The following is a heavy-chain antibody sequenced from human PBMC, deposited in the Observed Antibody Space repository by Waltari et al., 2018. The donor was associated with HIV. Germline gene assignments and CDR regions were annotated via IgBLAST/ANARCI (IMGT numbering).Heavy chain of an antibody. V-gene: IGHV3-30*18. CDR3: AKEGWELLQFGYYFDY. CDR2: ISFDGRNE. D-gene: IGHD1-26*01. J-gene: IGHJ4*02. CDR1: GFTFSNFG. Sequence: QVQLVESGGGVVQPGKSLRLSCAASGFTFSNFGIHWVRQAPGKGVDWVAVISFDGRNEYYADSVKGRFTSSRDNSKNTVYLQMNSLRADDTAVYYCAKEGWELLQFGYYFDYWGQGTLVTVSS.